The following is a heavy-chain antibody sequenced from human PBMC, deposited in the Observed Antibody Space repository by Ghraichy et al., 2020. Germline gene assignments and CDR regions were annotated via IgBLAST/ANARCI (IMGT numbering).Heavy chain of an antibody. CDR2: IIPIFGTA. Sequence: SVKVSCKASGGTFSSYAISWVRQAPGQGLEWMGGIIPIFGTANYAQKFQGRVTITADESTSTAYMELSSLRSEDTAMYYCARDKGMRGDYDFWSGYDNYYYYGMDVWGQGTTVTVSS. V-gene: IGHV1-69*13. J-gene: IGHJ6*02. D-gene: IGHD3-3*01. CDR1: GGTFSSYA. CDR3: ARDKGMRGDYDFWSGYDNYYYYGMDV.